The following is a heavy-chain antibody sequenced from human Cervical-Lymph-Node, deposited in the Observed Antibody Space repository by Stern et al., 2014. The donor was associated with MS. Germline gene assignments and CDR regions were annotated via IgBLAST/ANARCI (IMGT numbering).Heavy chain of an antibody. V-gene: IGHV5-51*03. CDR1: GYTFTNYW. CDR3: ATRSERGWFFDI. D-gene: IGHD6-19*01. J-gene: IGHJ5*02. Sequence: QLVQSGAEVKKSGESLKISCKGSGYTFTNYWIGWVRQMPGKGLEWMGIIFPDDSDTKYSPSFQGQVTISADKSVSAAYLQWSSLKASDTAMYYCATRSERGWFFDIWGQGTLVTVSS. CDR2: IFPDDSDT.